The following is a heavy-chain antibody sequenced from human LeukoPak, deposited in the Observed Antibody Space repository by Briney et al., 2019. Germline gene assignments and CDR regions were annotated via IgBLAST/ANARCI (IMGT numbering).Heavy chain of an antibody. CDR3: ASIDYGDYGRTAYGMDV. Sequence: EASVKVSCKASGYTFTSYDINWVRQATGQGLEWMGWMNPNGGNTGYAQKFQGRVTMTRNTSISTAYMELSGLRSEDTAVYYCASIDYGDYGRTAYGMDVWGQGTTVTVSS. V-gene: IGHV1-8*01. CDR1: GYTFTSYD. CDR2: MNPNGGNT. D-gene: IGHD4-17*01. J-gene: IGHJ6*02.